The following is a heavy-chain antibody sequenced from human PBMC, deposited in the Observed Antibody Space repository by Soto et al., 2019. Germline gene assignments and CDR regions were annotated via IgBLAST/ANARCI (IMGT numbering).Heavy chain of an antibody. V-gene: IGHV1-46*03. CDR2: INPSGGST. Sequence: QVQLVQSGAEVKKPGASVKVSCKASGYTFTSYYMHWVRQAPGQGLEWMGIINPSGGSTSYAQKFQGRVTMTRDTSTSTVYMELSSLRSEDTAVYYCARGAAVRFLEWLSRYNWFDPWGQGTLVTVSS. CDR1: GYTFTSYY. D-gene: IGHD3-3*01. CDR3: ARGAAVRFLEWLSRYNWFDP. J-gene: IGHJ5*02.